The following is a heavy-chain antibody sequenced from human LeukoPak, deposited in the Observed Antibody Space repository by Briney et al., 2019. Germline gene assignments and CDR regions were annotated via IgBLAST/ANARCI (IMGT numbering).Heavy chain of an antibody. Sequence: GLSLRLSCAASGFTFSSYGMYWVRQAPGKGLEWVAVISYDGNNKYYVDSVKGRFTISRDNSKNTLYLQKNSLRADDTAVYYCAKNWQQLVLRLGFFDLWGRGTLVTVSS. D-gene: IGHD6-13*01. V-gene: IGHV3-30*18. CDR2: ISYDGNNK. CDR1: GFTFSSYG. J-gene: IGHJ2*01. CDR3: AKNWQQLVLRLGFFDL.